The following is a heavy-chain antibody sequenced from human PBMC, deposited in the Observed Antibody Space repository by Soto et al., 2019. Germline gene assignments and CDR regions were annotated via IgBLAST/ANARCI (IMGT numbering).Heavy chain of an antibody. Sequence: QVQLVQSGAELKKPGASVKVSCKASGYTFTSHSMHCVRQAPGQRLEWMGWINGGSGYTRYSQKFQGRVTFTRDTSASTVYMELSSLRSEDTAVYYCARARFEVDPWGQGTLVTVSS. V-gene: IGHV1-3*01. D-gene: IGHD3-9*01. J-gene: IGHJ5*02. CDR3: ARARFEVDP. CDR2: INGGSGYT. CDR1: GYTFTSHS.